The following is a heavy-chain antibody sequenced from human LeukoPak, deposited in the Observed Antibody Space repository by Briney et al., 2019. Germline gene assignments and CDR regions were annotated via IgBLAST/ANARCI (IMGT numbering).Heavy chain of an antibody. Sequence: SETLSLTCSVYGGSFSGYFWTYIRQPPGKGLEWIGEINHRGSTSYNPSLKSRVTISRDTSKNQFSLRLTSVTAADTAVYHCARGSMYYGDSSAYFDYWGQGSLVTVSS. J-gene: IGHJ4*02. CDR3: ARGSMYYGDSSAYFDY. V-gene: IGHV4-34*01. CDR2: INHRGST. D-gene: IGHD3-22*01. CDR1: GGSFSGYF.